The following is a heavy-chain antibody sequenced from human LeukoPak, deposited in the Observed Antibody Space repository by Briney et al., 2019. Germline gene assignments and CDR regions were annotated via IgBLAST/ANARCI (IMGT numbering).Heavy chain of an antibody. V-gene: IGHV3-23*01. CDR3: VKDDPSVSRDSH. Sequence: PGGSLRLSCAASGFTFTTYSMNWVRQPPGKGLEWVSAVSGSGDDTFYADSVKGRFTISRDNRKNTVSLQMNSLRAEDTALYYCVKDDPSVSRDSHWGQGTLVTVSS. J-gene: IGHJ1*01. CDR1: GFTFTTYS. CDR2: VSGSGDDT. D-gene: IGHD2-21*01.